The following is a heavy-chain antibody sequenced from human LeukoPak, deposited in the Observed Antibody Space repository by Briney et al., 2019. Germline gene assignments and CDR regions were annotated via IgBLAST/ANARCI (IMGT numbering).Heavy chain of an antibody. CDR3: ASHQYYDLPGGAFDI. CDR1: GGSISTYY. J-gene: IGHJ3*02. CDR2: VYYTGTT. D-gene: IGHD3-3*01. Sequence: SETLSLTCTVSGGSISTYYWSWIRQPPGKGLEWIGSVYYTGTTYYNPSLKSRVTMSVDTTKNQFSLKLSSVSAADTAVYYCASHQYYDLPGGAFDIWGQGTMVTVSS. V-gene: IGHV4-59*04.